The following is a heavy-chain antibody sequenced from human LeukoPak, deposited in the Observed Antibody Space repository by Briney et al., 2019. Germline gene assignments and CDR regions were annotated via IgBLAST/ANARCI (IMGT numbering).Heavy chain of an antibody. CDR1: GFTFSNYA. Sequence: GGSLRLSCAASGFTFSNYAMSWVRQAPGKGLEWVSAISGSGGSTYYADSVKGRFTISRDNSKNTLYLQMNSLRAEDTAVYYCAEGGTAKGSYLYYFDYWGQGTLVTVSS. D-gene: IGHD1-26*01. V-gene: IGHV3-23*01. CDR2: ISGSGGST. CDR3: AEGGTAKGSYLYYFDY. J-gene: IGHJ4*02.